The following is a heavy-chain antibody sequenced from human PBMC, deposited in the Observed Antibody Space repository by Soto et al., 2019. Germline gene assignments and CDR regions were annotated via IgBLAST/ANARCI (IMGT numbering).Heavy chain of an antibody. V-gene: IGHV4-38-2*02. CDR1: GYSLSKGDY. Sequence: SETLSLTCTVSGYSLSKGDYWGWIRQAPGRGLEWIGSVYYSGSTHYEPSLRGRIAISVDTLKNQFSLRLPSVTAADTAMYFCARNTSTYFDSWGQGIPVTVSS. J-gene: IGHJ4*02. CDR2: VYYSGST. CDR3: ARNTSTYFDS.